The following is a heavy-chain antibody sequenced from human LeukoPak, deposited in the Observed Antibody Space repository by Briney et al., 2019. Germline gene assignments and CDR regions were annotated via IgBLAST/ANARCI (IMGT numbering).Heavy chain of an antibody. CDR3: ARRYCSSTSCYGEMGDYYYYYYVDV. V-gene: IGHV1-18*01. CDR1: GYTFTSYG. Sequence: VASVKVSCKASGYTFTSYGISWVRQAPGQGLEWMGWISAYNGNTNYAQKLQGRVTMTRDTSISTAYMELSRLRSDDTAVYYCARRYCSSTSCYGEMGDYYYYYYVDVWGKGTTVTVSS. CDR2: ISAYNGNT. J-gene: IGHJ6*03. D-gene: IGHD2-2*01.